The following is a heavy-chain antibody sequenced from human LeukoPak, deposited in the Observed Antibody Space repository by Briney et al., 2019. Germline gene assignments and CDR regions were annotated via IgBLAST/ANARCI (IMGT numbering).Heavy chain of an antibody. J-gene: IGHJ4*02. Sequence: GGSLRLSCAASGFTFSSYAMSWVRQAPGKRLEWVSAISGSGGSTYYADSVKGRFTISRDNSKNTLYLQMNSLRAEDTAVYYCANGGTLTPCAYWGQGTLVTVSS. CDR2: ISGSGGST. CDR3: ANGGTLTPCAY. CDR1: GFTFSSYA. V-gene: IGHV3-23*01. D-gene: IGHD1-1*01.